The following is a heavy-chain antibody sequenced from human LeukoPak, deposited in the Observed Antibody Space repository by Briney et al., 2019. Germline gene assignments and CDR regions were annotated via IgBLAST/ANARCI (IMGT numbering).Heavy chain of an antibody. D-gene: IGHD2-15*01. V-gene: IGHV4-34*01. CDR3: ARAPRLGYCSGGSCYPYNWFDP. CDR2: INHSGST. Sequence: SETLSLTCAVYGGFFSGYYWSWIRQPPGKGLEWIGEINHSGSTNYNPSLKSRVTISVDTSKNQFSLKLSSVTAADTAVYYCARAPRLGYCSGGSCYPYNWFDPWGQGTLVTVSS. J-gene: IGHJ5*02. CDR1: GGFFSGYY.